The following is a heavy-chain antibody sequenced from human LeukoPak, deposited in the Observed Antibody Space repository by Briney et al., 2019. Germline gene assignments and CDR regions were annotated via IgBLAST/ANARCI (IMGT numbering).Heavy chain of an antibody. CDR1: TFTFSNYW. CDR3: AKENPVGGTNYFDY. D-gene: IGHD1-26*01. Sequence: GGSLRLSCAASTFTFSNYWMSWVRQAPGKGLEWVANIKQDGSEKYYVDSVKGRFTISRDNAKTSLYLQMNSLRAEDTAVYYCAKENPVGGTNYFDYWGQGTLVTVPS. V-gene: IGHV3-7*03. J-gene: IGHJ4*02. CDR2: IKQDGSEK.